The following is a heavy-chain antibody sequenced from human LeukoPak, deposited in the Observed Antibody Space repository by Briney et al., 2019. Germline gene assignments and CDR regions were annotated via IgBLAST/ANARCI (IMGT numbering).Heavy chain of an antibody. Sequence: GGSLRLSCAASGFTFSSYTMNWVRQAPGKGLEWVSYIGSSSSLIYYADSVRGRFTISRDNARNLLYLQMNSLRAEDTAVYYCARGLIRAPDAFDIWGQGTMVTVSS. CDR3: ARGLIRAPDAFDI. D-gene: IGHD2-8*01. V-gene: IGHV3-48*04. J-gene: IGHJ3*02. CDR1: GFTFSSYT. CDR2: IGSSSSLI.